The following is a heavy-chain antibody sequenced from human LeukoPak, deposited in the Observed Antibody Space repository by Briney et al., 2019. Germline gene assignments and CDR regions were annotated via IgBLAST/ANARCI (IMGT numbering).Heavy chain of an antibody. CDR1: GGSISSSSYY. Sequence: SETLSLTCTVSGGSISSSSYYWGWIRQPPGKGLEWIGSIYYSGSTYYNPSLKSRVTISVDTSKNQFSLKLSSVTAADTAVYYCARGFYYGSGSYYFSNWGQGTLVTVSS. CDR2: IYYSGST. CDR3: ARGFYYGSGSYYFSN. V-gene: IGHV4-39*07. J-gene: IGHJ4*02. D-gene: IGHD3-10*01.